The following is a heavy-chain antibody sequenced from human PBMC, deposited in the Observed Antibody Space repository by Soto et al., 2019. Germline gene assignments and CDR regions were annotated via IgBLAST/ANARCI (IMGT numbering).Heavy chain of an antibody. D-gene: IGHD5-12*01. V-gene: IGHV4-39*01. CDR1: GDSLSTTPYY. CDR2: IYYSGTT. J-gene: IGHJ4*02. CDR3: ARHAGMATIVDY. Sequence: KPSETLSLTCTVSGDSLSTTPYYWGWIRQPPGKGLEWIATIYYSGTTYYNPSLKSRVTISVDTSKNQFYLELRSVTAADTAMYYCARHAGMATIVDYWGQGALVTVSS.